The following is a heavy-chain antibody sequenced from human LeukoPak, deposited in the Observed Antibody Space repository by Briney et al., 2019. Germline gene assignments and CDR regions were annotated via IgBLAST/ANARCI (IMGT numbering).Heavy chain of an antibody. J-gene: IGHJ6*03. V-gene: IGHV4-34*01. CDR2: INHSGST. Sequence: PSETLSLTCAVYGGSFSGYYWSWIRQPPGKGLEWIGEINHSGSTNYNPSLKSRVTISVNTSKNQFSLKLSSVTAADTAVYYCARNYYYYMDVWGEGTTVTVSS. CDR1: GGSFSGYY. CDR3: ARNYYYYMDV.